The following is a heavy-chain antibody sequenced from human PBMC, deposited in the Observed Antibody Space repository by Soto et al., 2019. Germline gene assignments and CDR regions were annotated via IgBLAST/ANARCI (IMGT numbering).Heavy chain of an antibody. J-gene: IGHJ4*02. D-gene: IGHD1-26*01. CDR1: GFTFSSYG. CDR2: IWYDGSNK. CDR3: ARWWELQLWEVLDY. Sequence: GGSLRLSCAASGFTFSSYGMHWVRQAPGKGLEWVAVIWYDGSNKYYADSVKGRFTISRDNSKNTLYLQMNSLRAEDTAVYYCARWWELQLWEVLDYWGQGTLVTVSS. V-gene: IGHV3-33*01.